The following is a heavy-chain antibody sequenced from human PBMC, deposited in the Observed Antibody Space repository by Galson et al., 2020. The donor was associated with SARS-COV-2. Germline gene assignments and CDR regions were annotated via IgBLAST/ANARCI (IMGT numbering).Heavy chain of an antibody. CDR1: GFTFRSYS. V-gene: IGHV3-48*04. Sequence: GGSLRLSCAASGFTFRSYSMNWVRQAQGKGLEWVSYISSSSSTIYYADSVKGRFTISRDNAKNSLYLQMNSRRAEDTAVYYCARFSRYYDFWSGYPYYYYYYMDVWGKGTTVTVSS. D-gene: IGHD3-3*01. CDR3: ARFSRYYDFWSGYPYYYYYYMDV. J-gene: IGHJ6*03. CDR2: ISSSSSTI.